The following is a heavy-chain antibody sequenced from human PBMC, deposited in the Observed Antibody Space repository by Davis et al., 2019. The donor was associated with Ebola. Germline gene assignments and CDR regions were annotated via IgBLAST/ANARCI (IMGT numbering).Heavy chain of an antibody. V-gene: IGHV3-21*05. J-gene: IGHJ4*02. CDR2: ISSSASYK. D-gene: IGHD4-23*01. CDR1: GFTFSSYA. CDR3: AQQLGDYGGNALRY. Sequence: GESLKISCAASGFTFSSYAMSWLRQAQGKGPEWVSSISSSASYKNYADSVKGRFTISRDDAKKSLYLQMDSLRAEDTAVYYCAQQLGDYGGNALRYWGQGTLVTVSS.